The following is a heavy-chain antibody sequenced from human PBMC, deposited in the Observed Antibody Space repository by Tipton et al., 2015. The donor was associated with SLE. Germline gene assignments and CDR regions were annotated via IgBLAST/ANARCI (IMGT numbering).Heavy chain of an antibody. J-gene: IGHJ6*02. CDR1: EFIVGTDY. Sequence: SLRLSCAASEFIVGTDYMSWVRQAPGKGLEWVSIISSEDTTSYTDSVKGRFTISRDNSKNTVYLQMNSLRAEDTAVYYCARTSGQRYYEGMDVWGQGSRSPSP. V-gene: IGHV3-53*05. CDR3: ARTSGQRYYEGMDV. CDR2: ISSEDTT. D-gene: IGHD3-22*01.